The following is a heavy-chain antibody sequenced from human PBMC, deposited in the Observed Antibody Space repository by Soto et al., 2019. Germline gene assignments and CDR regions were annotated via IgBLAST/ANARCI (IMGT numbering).Heavy chain of an antibody. D-gene: IGHD3-16*01. J-gene: IGHJ4*02. V-gene: IGHV4-59*11. Sequence: SDTLSLTCTVSGASMADHYCSWIRQPPGKGLEYIGYIFYTGNTNYNSSFKSRVTMSIDMSRNQISLNLNSVTAADTAVYYCARSGHIFGGVVWGQGILVTVSS. CDR1: GASMADHY. CDR3: ARSGHIFGGVV. CDR2: IFYTGNT.